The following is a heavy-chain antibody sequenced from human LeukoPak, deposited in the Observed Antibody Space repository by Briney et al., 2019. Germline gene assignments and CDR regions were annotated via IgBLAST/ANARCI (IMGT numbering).Heavy chain of an antibody. Sequence: SETLSLTCAVSGYSISSGYYWGWIRQPPGKGLEWIGSIYHSGSTYYNPSLKSRVTISVDTSKNQFSLKLSSVTAADTAVYYCARSKAAAGFDYWGQGTLVTASS. V-gene: IGHV4-38-2*01. J-gene: IGHJ4*02. CDR2: IYHSGST. CDR3: ARSKAAAGFDY. CDR1: GYSISSGYY. D-gene: IGHD6-13*01.